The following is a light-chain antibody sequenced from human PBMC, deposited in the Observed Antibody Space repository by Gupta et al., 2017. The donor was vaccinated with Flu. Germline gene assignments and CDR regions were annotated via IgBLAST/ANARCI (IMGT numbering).Light chain of an antibody. J-gene: IGLJ1*01. V-gene: IGLV1-44*01. Sequence: RVTISCSGSSSNIGTNAVNWYQQLPGTAPKLLIYSNNQRPSGVPDRFSGSKSGTSASLAISGLQAEDEADYYCASWDDSRNGYVFGTGTKVTGL. CDR3: ASWDDSRNGYV. CDR2: SNN. CDR1: SSNIGTNA.